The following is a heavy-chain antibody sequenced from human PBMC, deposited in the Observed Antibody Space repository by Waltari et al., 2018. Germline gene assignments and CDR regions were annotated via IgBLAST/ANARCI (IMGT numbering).Heavy chain of an antibody. V-gene: IGHV4-34*02. CDR1: GGSFNDYY. J-gene: IGHJ6*03. D-gene: IGHD3-3*01. CDR3: ARVSSYYDFWSSSSYYYYMDV. CDR2: IYHSGTT. Sequence: QVQLQQWGAGLLKPSETLSLTCAVYGGSFNDYYWSWIRQPPGKGLEWIGEIYHSGTTNYNPSLKSRVTISVDTSKKRFSLRLTSVTAADTAVYYCARVSSYYDFWSSSSYYYYMDVWDKGTTVTVSS.